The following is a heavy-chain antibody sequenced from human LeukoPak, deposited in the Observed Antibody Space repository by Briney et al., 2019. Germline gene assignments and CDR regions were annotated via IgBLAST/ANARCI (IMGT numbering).Heavy chain of an antibody. Sequence: ASVKVSCKASGYTFTSYGLTWVRQAPGQGLEWMGWISAYNGHTKYPQKLQGRVTMTADTSTSTAYMELRSLRSDDTAVYYCARARTLYYYGSGSYANWGQGTLVTVSS. CDR1: GYTFTSYG. CDR3: ARARTLYYYGSGSYAN. V-gene: IGHV1-18*01. J-gene: IGHJ4*02. D-gene: IGHD3-10*01. CDR2: ISAYNGHT.